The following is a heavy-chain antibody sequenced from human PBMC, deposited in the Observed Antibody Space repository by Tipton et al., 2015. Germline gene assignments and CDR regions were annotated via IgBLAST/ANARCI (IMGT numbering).Heavy chain of an antibody. CDR2: IYPGDSDT. CDR1: GYSFTSHW. Sequence: QLVQSGAEVKKPGESLKISCKGSGYSFTSHWIGWVRQMPGKGLEWMGIIYPGDSDTTYSPASQGQVTISADKSISTAYLQWSSLKASDAAMDYCARRGCSGDDCNHEAFDIWGQGTMVTVSS. D-gene: IGHD2-21*01. J-gene: IGHJ3*02. CDR3: ARRGCSGDDCNHEAFDI. V-gene: IGHV5-51*01.